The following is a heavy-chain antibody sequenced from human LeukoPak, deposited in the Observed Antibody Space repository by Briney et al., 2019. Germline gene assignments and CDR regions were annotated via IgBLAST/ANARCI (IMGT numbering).Heavy chain of an antibody. CDR2: TRNKANSYTT. CDR1: GFPFSHHY. D-gene: IGHD1-1*01. CDR3: ASPQRQGY. Sequence: GGSLRLSCAASGFPFSHHYMDRVRQAPGKRLEVVGRTRNKANSYTTEYAASVKGRFTITRDDSKNSPYLQMNSVKTEDTAVYYCASPQRQGYWGQGTLVTVSS. J-gene: IGHJ4*02. V-gene: IGHV3-72*01.